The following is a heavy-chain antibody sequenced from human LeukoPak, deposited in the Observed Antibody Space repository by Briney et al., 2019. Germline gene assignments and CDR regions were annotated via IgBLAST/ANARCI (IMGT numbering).Heavy chain of an antibody. Sequence: PGGSLRLSCAASGFTFSNFAMSWVRQAPGKGLEWVSAISGSGGDTYYADSVKGRFTISRDNAKSTLYLQMNSLRAADTALYYCAKDTLLLLYWGQGTLVTVSS. CDR1: GFTFSNFA. CDR2: ISGSGGDT. V-gene: IGHV3-23*01. D-gene: IGHD3-22*01. CDR3: AKDTLLLLY. J-gene: IGHJ4*02.